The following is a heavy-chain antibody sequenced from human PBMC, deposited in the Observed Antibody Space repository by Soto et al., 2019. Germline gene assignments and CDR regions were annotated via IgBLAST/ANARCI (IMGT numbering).Heavy chain of an antibody. CDR2: ISSSGSTI. CDR1: GFTFSDYY. V-gene: IGHV3-11*01. Sequence: QVQLVESGGGLVKPGGSLRLSCAASGFTFSDYYMSWIRQAPGKGLEWVSYISSSGSTIYYADSVKGRFTISRDNAKNSLYLQMNSLRAEDTAVYYCARDPEYGDYWYPAFGFDYSGQGTLVTVSS. D-gene: IGHD4-17*01. J-gene: IGHJ4*02. CDR3: ARDPEYGDYWYPAFGFDY.